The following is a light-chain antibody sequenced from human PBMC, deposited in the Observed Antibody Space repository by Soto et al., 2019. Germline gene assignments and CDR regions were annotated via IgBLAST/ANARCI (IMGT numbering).Light chain of an antibody. CDR1: QGIGTY. V-gene: IGKV1-39*01. CDR3: QQSYSTPPIT. Sequence: DIQMTQSPSSLSASVGDRVTITCRASQGIGTYLVWYQQKPGKAPKLLIYAASSLQSGVPSRFSGSGSGTDFTLTISSLQPEDFATYYCQQSYSTPPITFGQGTRLEIK. CDR2: AAS. J-gene: IGKJ5*01.